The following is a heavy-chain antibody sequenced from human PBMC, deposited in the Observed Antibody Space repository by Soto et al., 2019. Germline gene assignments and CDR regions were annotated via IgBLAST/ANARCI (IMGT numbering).Heavy chain of an antibody. CDR1: GGSISSGGYY. CDR3: ASGVNCSGGSCYLGDAFDI. Sequence: QVQLQESGPGLVKPSQTLSLTCTVSGGSISSGGYYWSWIRQHPGKGLEWIGYIYYSGSTYYNPSLKSRVTISVDTSKNQFSLKLSSVTAADTAVYYCASGVNCSGGSCYLGDAFDIWGQGTMVTVSS. D-gene: IGHD2-15*01. J-gene: IGHJ3*02. CDR2: IYYSGST. V-gene: IGHV4-31*03.